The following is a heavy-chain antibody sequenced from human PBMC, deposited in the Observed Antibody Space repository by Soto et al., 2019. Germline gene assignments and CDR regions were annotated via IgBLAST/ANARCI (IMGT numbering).Heavy chain of an antibody. V-gene: IGHV3-30-3*01. CDR1: GFTFSSYA. Sequence: QVQLVESGGGVVQPGRSLRLSCAASGFTFSSYAMHWVRQAPGKGLEWVAVISYDGSNKYYADSVKGRFTISRDNSKNTLYLQMNSLRAEDTAVYYCARSLGGYSSSSSGYWGQGTLVTVSS. CDR3: ARSLGGYSSSSSGY. D-gene: IGHD6-6*01. J-gene: IGHJ4*02. CDR2: ISYDGSNK.